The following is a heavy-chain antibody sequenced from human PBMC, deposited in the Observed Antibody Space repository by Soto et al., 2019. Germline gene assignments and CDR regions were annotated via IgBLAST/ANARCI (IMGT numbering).Heavy chain of an antibody. CDR3: ARARKRYYYDSSGYYYFDY. CDR1: GGSISSGGYS. V-gene: IGHV4-30-2*01. CDR2: IYHSGST. J-gene: IGHJ4*02. D-gene: IGHD3-22*01. Sequence: PSETLSLTCAVSGGSISSGGYSWSWIRQPPGKGLEWIGYIYHSGSTYYNPSLKSRVTISVDRSKNQFSLKLSSVTAADTAVYYCARARKRYYYDSSGYYYFDYWGQGTLVTVSS.